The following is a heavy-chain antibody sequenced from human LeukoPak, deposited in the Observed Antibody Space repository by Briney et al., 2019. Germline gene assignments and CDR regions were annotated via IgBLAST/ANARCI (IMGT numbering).Heavy chain of an antibody. V-gene: IGHV4-59*01. CDR1: GDSISSNS. CDR3: ARDITLYRGDYVWGSYRSPNYYFDY. J-gene: IGHJ4*02. Sequence: PSETLSLTCAVSGDSISSNSWSWIRQPPGKGLEWIGYVSYSGSKSYSPSLKSRVTISVDTSKNYFSLKMTSVTAADTAVYYCARDITLYRGDYVWGSYRSPNYYFDYWGQGTLVTVSS. CDR2: VSYSGSK. D-gene: IGHD3-16*02.